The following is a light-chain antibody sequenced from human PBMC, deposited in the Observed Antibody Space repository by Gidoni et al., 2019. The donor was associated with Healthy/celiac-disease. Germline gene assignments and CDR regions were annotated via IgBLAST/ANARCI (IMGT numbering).Light chain of an antibody. CDR1: PGISSY. Sequence: IHTSQSPSSLSASVGDRVTITCRTSPGISSYLNWYQQKPGKAPKLLIYAASSLQSGVPARFSGSGSGTDFTLTISSLQPEDFATYYCQQSYSTPPYTFGQGTKLEIK. CDR2: AAS. V-gene: IGKV1-39*01. CDR3: QQSYSTPPYT. J-gene: IGKJ2*01.